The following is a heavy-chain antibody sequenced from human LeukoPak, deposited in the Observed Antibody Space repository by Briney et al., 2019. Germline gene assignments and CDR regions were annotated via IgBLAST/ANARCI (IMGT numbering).Heavy chain of an antibody. V-gene: IGHV3-23*01. CDR3: AKDYDFWSCTGPI. CDR1: GFTFSSYA. J-gene: IGHJ3*02. Sequence: LPGGSLRLSCAASGFTFSSYAMSWVRQAPGKGLEWVSAISGSGGSTYYADSVKGRFTISRDNSKNTLYLQMNSLGAEDTAVYYCAKDYDFWSCTGPIWGQGTMVTVSS. CDR2: ISGSGGST. D-gene: IGHD3-3*01.